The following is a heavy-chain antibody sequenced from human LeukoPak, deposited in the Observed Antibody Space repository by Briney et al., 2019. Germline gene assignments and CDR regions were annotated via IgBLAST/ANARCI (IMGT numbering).Heavy chain of an antibody. CDR3: ARLSSGR. CDR2: IYYSGST. Sequence: SETVSLTCTVSGGSISSYYWSWIRQPPGKGLEWIGYIYYSGSTNYNPSLKSRVTISVDTSKNQFSLKLSSVTAADTAVYYCARLSSGRWGQGTLVTVSS. CDR1: GGSISSYY. D-gene: IGHD1-26*01. V-gene: IGHV4-59*08. J-gene: IGHJ4*02.